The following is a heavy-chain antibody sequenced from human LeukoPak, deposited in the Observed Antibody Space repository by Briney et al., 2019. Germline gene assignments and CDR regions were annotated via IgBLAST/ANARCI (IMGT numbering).Heavy chain of an antibody. D-gene: IGHD5-18*01. J-gene: IGHJ4*02. CDR1: GGSFSGYY. CDR3: ARDGYSYGKFDY. V-gene: IGHV4-34*01. Sequence: SETLSLTCAVYGGSFSGYYWSWIRQPPGKGLEWIGEINHSGSTNYNPSLKSRVTISVDTSKNQFSLKLSSVTAADTAVYYCARDGYSYGKFDYRGQGTLVTVSS. CDR2: INHSGST.